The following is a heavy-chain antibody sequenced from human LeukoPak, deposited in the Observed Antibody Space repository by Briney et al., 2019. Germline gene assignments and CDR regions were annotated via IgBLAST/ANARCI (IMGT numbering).Heavy chain of an antibody. D-gene: IGHD6-19*01. CDR2: IYYSGST. J-gene: IGHJ5*02. V-gene: IGHV4-59*01. CDR3: AREGVAVADPNWFDP. Sequence: SETLSLTCTVSGGSISSYYWSWIRQPPGKGLEWIGYIYYSGSTNYNPSLKSRVTISVDTSKNQFSLRLSSVTAADTAVYYCAREGVAVADPNWFDPWGQGTLVTVSS. CDR1: GGSISSYY.